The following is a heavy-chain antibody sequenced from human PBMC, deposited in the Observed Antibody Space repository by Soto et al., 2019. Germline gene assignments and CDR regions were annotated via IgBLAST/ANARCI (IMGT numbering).Heavy chain of an antibody. CDR2: IYHSGST. Sequence: QLQLQESGSGLVKPSQTLSLTCAVSGGSISSGGYSWSWIRQPPGKGLEWIGFIYHSGSTYYNPSLKSRVTISVDRSKNQFSLKLSSVTAADTAVYYCAGEDYDYVYAPWGQGTLVTVSS. J-gene: IGHJ5*02. D-gene: IGHD3-16*01. CDR3: AGEDYDYVYAP. CDR1: GGSISSGGYS. V-gene: IGHV4-30-2*01.